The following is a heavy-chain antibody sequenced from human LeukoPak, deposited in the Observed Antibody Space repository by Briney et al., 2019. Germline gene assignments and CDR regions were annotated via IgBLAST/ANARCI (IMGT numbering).Heavy chain of an antibody. CDR1: GYTFTSYD. CDR3: ARVRRRGGVDP. Sequence: GASVKVSCKASGYTFTSYDINWVRQATGQGLEWMGWMNPNSGNTGYAQKFQGRVTMTRNTSISTAHMELSSLRSEDMAVYYCARVRRRGGVDPWGQGTLVTVSS. CDR2: MNPNSGNT. D-gene: IGHD3-10*01. J-gene: IGHJ5*02. V-gene: IGHV1-8*01.